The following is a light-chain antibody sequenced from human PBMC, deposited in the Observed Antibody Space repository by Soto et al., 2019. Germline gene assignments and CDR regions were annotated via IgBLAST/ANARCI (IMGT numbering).Light chain of an antibody. CDR3: QQYNNWPLT. Sequence: DIVMTQSPLSLPVTPGEPASISCRSSQSVSSNLAWYQQKPGQAPRLLIYGASTRATGIPARFSGSGSGTEFTLTISSLQSEDFAVYYCQQYNNWPLTFGQGTKV. V-gene: IGKV3-15*01. J-gene: IGKJ1*01. CDR1: QSVSSN. CDR2: GAS.